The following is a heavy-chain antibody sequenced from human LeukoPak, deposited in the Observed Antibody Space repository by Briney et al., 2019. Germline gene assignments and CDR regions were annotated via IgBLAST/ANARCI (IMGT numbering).Heavy chain of an antibody. CDR3: ARDTPYGDYTI. D-gene: IGHD4-17*01. J-gene: IGHJ3*02. CDR2: IYYSGST. CDR1: GGSISSGDYY. Sequence: SQTLSLTCTVSGGSISSGDYYWSWIRQPPGKGLEWIGYIYYSGSTNYNPSLKSRVTISVDTSKDQFSLKLSSVTAADTAVYYCARDTPYGDYTIWGQGTMVTVSS. V-gene: IGHV4-61*08.